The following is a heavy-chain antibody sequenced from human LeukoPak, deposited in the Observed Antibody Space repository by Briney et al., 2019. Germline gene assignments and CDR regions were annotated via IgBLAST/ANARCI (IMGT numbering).Heavy chain of an antibody. J-gene: IGHJ4*02. Sequence: YSGSTNYNPSLKSRVTISVDTSKNQFSLKLSSVTAADTAVYYCARDLRGCSSTSCYYYFDYWGQGTLVTVSS. CDR3: ARDLRGCSSTSCYYYFDY. V-gene: IGHV4-59*01. CDR2: YSGST. D-gene: IGHD2-2*01.